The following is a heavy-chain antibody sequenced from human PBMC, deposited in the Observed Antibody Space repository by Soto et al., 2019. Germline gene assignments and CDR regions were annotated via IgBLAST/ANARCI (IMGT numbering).Heavy chain of an antibody. Sequence: QVQLVQSGAEVKKPGASVKVSCKASGYTFTGYYMHWVRQAPGQGLEWMGWINPNSGGTNYAQKFQGWVTMTRDTSISTAYMELSRLRSDDTAVYYCARSKGIAVAGTGDYYCDYWGQGTLVTVSS. J-gene: IGHJ4*02. D-gene: IGHD6-19*01. V-gene: IGHV1-2*04. CDR3: ARSKGIAVAGTGDYYCDY. CDR2: INPNSGGT. CDR1: GYTFTGYY.